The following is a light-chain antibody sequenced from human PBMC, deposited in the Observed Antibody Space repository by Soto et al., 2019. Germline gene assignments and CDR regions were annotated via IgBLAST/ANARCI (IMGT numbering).Light chain of an antibody. V-gene: IGKV3-20*01. CDR3: QQYGSSPYT. CDR1: QSVSRSY. Sequence: EIVLTQSPGTLSLSPGERATLSCRASQSVSRSYLAWYQQNPGQPPSLLIYATSSWATGIPDRFSGSGSGTDFTLTISRLEPEDFAVYYCQQYGSSPYTFGQGTKLEIK. J-gene: IGKJ2*01. CDR2: ATS.